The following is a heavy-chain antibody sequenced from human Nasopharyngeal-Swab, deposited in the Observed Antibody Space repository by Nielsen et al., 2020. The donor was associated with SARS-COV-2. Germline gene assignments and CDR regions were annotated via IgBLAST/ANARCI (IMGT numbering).Heavy chain of an antibody. CDR1: GVSITSQS. CDR3: AKEGATGWFDP. Sequence: SETLSLTCTVSGVSITSQSWSCIRHPPGNGLEWIGYISHNSGTSYSPSLKSRVTMFLDTSKNQFSLRLRSLNAADTAVYYCAKEGATGWFDPWGQGTLVTVSS. V-gene: IGHV4-59*11. CDR2: ISHNSGT. J-gene: IGHJ5*02.